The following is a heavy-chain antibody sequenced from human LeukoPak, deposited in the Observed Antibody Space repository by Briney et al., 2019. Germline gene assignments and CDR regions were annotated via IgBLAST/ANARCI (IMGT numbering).Heavy chain of an antibody. V-gene: IGHV4-34*01. CDR2: INHSGST. Sequence: KPSETLSLTCAVYGGSFSGYYWSWIRQPPGKGLEWIGEINHSGSTNYNPSLKSRVTISVDTSKNQFSLKLSSVTAADTAVYYCARERITITFGGVIVGECFDYWGQGTLVTVSS. CDR3: ARERITITFGGVIVGECFDY. J-gene: IGHJ4*02. CDR1: GGSFSGYY. D-gene: IGHD3-16*02.